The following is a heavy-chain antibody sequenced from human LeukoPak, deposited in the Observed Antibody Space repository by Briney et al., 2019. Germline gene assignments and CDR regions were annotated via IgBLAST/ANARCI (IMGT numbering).Heavy chain of an antibody. D-gene: IGHD6-13*01. Sequence: GGSLRLSCAASGFTFSSYGMHWVRQAPGKGLEWVAVISYDGSNKYYADSVKGRFSISRDNSKNTLYLQMNSLRAEDMAVYHCAKRMGPSIAAADLDYWGQGTLVTVSS. J-gene: IGHJ4*02. CDR3: AKRMGPSIAAADLDY. CDR2: ISYDGSNK. CDR1: GFTFSSYG. V-gene: IGHV3-30*18.